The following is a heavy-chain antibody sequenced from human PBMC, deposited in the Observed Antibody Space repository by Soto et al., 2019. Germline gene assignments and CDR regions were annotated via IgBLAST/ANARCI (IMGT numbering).Heavy chain of an antibody. D-gene: IGHD6-6*01. CDR1: GGSISSGGYY. J-gene: IGHJ5*02. CDR2: IYYSGST. V-gene: IGHV4-31*03. Sequence: SESLSLTCTVSGGSISSGGYYWSWIRQHPGKGLEWIGYIYYSGSTYYNPSLKSRVTISVDTSKSQFSLKLSSVTAADTAVYYCAREKAARFGWFDPWGQGTLVTVSS. CDR3: AREKAARFGWFDP.